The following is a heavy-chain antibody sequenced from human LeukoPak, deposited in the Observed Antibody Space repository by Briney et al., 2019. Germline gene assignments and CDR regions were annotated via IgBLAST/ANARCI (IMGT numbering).Heavy chain of an antibody. Sequence: GGSLRLSCAASEFAFSTYVMSWVRQAPGKGLEWVSAISGSGGSTYYADSVKGRFTISRDNSKNTLYLQMNSLRAEDTAVYYCAKDERPYYDFWSGYYWGQGTLVTVSS. CDR3: AKDERPYYDFWSGYY. D-gene: IGHD3-3*01. J-gene: IGHJ4*02. CDR1: EFAFSTYV. CDR2: ISGSGGST. V-gene: IGHV3-23*01.